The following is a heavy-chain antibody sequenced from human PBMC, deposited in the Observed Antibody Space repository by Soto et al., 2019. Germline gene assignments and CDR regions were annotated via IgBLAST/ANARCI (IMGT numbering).Heavy chain of an antibody. Sequence: PGGSLRLSCAASGFTFSNAWMSWVHQAPGKGLEWVGRIKSKTDGGTTDYAAPVKGRFTISRDDSKNTLYLQMNSLKTEDTAVYYCTTNLGYCSGGSCYLNYYYGMDVWGQGTTVTVSS. CDR2: IKSKTDGGTT. D-gene: IGHD2-15*01. J-gene: IGHJ6*02. CDR1: GFTFSNAW. V-gene: IGHV3-15*01. CDR3: TTNLGYCSGGSCYLNYYYGMDV.